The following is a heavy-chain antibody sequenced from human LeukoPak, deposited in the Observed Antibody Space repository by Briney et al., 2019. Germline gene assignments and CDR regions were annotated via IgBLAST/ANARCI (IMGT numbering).Heavy chain of an antibody. Sequence: GGSLRLSCSASGFTFSNYNMNSVRQAPGKGLEWVSSISYSSTYIYYADSVKGRFTISRDNAKNSLYLQMNSLRAEDTAVYYCARIAVTYTFDYWGKGTLASVSS. V-gene: IGHV3-21*01. J-gene: IGHJ4*02. D-gene: IGHD4-17*01. CDR1: GFTFSNYN. CDR2: ISYSSTYI. CDR3: ARIAVTYTFDY.